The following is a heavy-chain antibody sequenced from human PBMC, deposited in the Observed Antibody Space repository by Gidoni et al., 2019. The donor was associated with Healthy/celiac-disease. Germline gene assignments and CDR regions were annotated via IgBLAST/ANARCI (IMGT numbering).Heavy chain of an antibody. J-gene: IGHJ4*02. CDR3: AGAVAGRSPFDY. CDR2: IWYDGSTK. CDR1: GFTFSSYG. D-gene: IGHD6-19*01. Sequence: QVQLVESGGGVVQPGRSLRLSCAASGFTFSSYGMHWVRQAPGKGLEWVAVIWYDGSTKYYADSVKGRFTISRDNSKNTLYLQMNSLRAEDTAVYYCAGAVAGRSPFDYWGQGTLVTVSS. V-gene: IGHV3-33*01.